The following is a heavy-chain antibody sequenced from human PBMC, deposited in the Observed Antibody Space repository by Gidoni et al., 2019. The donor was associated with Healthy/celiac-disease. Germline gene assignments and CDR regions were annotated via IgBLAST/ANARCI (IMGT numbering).Heavy chain of an antibody. J-gene: IGHJ4*02. CDR2: IKQDGSEK. CDR1: GFTFSSYW. CDR3: ARGYDFWSGYSPDY. V-gene: IGHV3-7*01. Sequence: EVQLVESGGGLVQPGGSLRLSCAASGFTFSSYWMSWVRQAPGKGLEWVANIKQDGSEKYYVDSVKGRFTISRDNAKNSLYLQMNSLRAEDTAVYYCARGYDFWSGYSPDYWGQGTLVTVSS. D-gene: IGHD3-3*01.